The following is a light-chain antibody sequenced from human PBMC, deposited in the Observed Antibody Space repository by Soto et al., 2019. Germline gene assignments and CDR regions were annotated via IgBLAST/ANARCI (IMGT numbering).Light chain of an antibody. V-gene: IGLV2-8*01. CDR3: SSYAGTIL. CDR1: SSDVGGYKY. Sequence: QSALTQPPSASGSPGQTVTISCTATSSDVGGYKYVSWYQQHPGEAPKLIIYEVSQRPSGVPDRFSGSKSGNTASLTVSGLQIEDEADYYCSSYAGTILFGGGTKLTVL. CDR2: EVS. J-gene: IGLJ2*01.